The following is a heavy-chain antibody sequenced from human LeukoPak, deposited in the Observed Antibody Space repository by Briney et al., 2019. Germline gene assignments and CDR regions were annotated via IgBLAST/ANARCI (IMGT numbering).Heavy chain of an antibody. CDR1: GGSISSYY. J-gene: IGHJ3*02. CDR2: IYYSGST. CDR3: ARDYCTNGVCYDAFDI. Sequence: SETLSLTCTVSGGSISSYYWSWIRQTPGKGLKWIGYIYYSGSTNYNPSLKSRVTISVDTSKNQFSLKLSSVTAADTAVYYCARDYCTNGVCYDAFDIWGQGTMVTVSS. V-gene: IGHV4-59*01. D-gene: IGHD2-8*01.